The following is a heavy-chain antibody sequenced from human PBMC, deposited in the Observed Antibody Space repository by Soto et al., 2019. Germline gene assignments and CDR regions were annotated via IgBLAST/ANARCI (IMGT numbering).Heavy chain of an antibody. V-gene: IGHV1-8*01. CDR3: ARGVLGFGELLHGGMDV. J-gene: IGHJ6*02. D-gene: IGHD3-10*01. Sequence: QVQLVQSGAEVKKPGASVKVSCKASGYTFTSYDINWVRQATGQGLEWMGWMNPNSGNTGYAQKFQGRVTMTRNTSISTAYMELSSLRSYDTAVYYCARGVLGFGELLHGGMDVWGQGTTVTVSS. CDR1: GYTFTSYD. CDR2: MNPNSGNT.